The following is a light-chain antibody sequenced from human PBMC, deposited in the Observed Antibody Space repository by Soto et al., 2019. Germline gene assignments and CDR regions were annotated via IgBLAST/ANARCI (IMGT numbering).Light chain of an antibody. CDR2: AAS. CDR3: QQYGKSPLT. J-gene: IGKJ4*01. CDR1: QSVSRSY. Sequence: EILLTQSPGTLSLSPGERATLFCRASQSVSRSYLAYYQQQPGQAPSLLFFAASSRAAGILKRLSGAGSGRDFTLTINTLEPEDFAVYYCQQYGKSPLTFGGGTKVEIK. V-gene: IGKV3-20*01.